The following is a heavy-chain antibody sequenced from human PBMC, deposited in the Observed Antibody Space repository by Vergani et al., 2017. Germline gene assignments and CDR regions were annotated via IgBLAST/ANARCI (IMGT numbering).Heavy chain of an antibody. CDR3: YTDYHDY. D-gene: IGHD2-2*02. CDR2: IRSKNDGGTA. Sequence: EVHLEESGGGLVQPGGSLRLSCAASGFTFGDYYMAWIRLAPGKGLEWIGRIRSKNDGGTADYAAPLKGRFTISRDDSKDSAFLLVNNLKTEDTAVYFCYTDYHDYWGQGTLVTVSS. J-gene: IGHJ4*02. CDR1: GFTFGDYY. V-gene: IGHV3-15*01.